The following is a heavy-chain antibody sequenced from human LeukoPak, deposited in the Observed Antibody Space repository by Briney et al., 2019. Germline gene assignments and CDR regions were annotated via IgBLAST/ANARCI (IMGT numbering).Heavy chain of an antibody. V-gene: IGHV4-39*07. D-gene: IGHD3-22*01. J-gene: IGHJ4*02. CDR1: GGSISSSSYY. CDR2: IYYSGST. CDR3: AREIPYYYDSSGQDLPIDY. Sequence: PSETLSLTCTVSGGSISSSSYYWGWIRQPPGKGLEWIGSIYYSGSTYYNPSLKSRVTISVDTSKNQFSLKLSSVTAADTAVYYCAREIPYYYDSSGQDLPIDYWGQGTLVTVSS.